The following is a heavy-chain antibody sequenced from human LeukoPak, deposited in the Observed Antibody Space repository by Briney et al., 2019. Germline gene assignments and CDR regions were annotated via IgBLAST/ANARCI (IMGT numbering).Heavy chain of an antibody. J-gene: IGHJ3*02. CDR2: IYYSGST. CDR1: GGSISSGGYY. D-gene: IGHD3-9*01. V-gene: IGHV4-31*03. CDR3: ARGPTYYDILTAYDAFDI. Sequence: PSETLSLTCTVSGGSISSGGYYWSWIRQHPGKGLEWIGYIYYSGSTYYNPSLKSRVTISVDTSKNQFSLKLSSVTAADTAVYYCARGPTYYDILTAYDAFDIWGQGTMVTVSS.